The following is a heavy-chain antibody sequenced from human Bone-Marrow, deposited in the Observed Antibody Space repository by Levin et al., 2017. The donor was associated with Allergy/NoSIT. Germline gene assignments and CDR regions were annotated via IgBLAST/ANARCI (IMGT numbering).Heavy chain of an antibody. CDR3: ARALYYRVNWFDP. D-gene: IGHD3-22*01. Sequence: PLASVKVSCKASGYTFTGYYMHWVRQAPGQGLEWMGWINPNSGGTNYAQKFQGRVTMTRDTSISTAYMELSRLRSDDTAVYYCARALYYRVNWFDPWGQGTLVTVSS. CDR2: INPNSGGT. CDR1: GYTFTGYY. V-gene: IGHV1-2*02. J-gene: IGHJ5*02.